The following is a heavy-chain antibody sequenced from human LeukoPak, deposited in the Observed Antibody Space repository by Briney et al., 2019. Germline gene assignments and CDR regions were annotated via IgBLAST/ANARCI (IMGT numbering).Heavy chain of an antibody. CDR2: IIPIFGTA. V-gene: IGHV1-69*13. D-gene: IGHD1-26*01. J-gene: IGHJ3*02. CDR1: GGTFSSYA. Sequence: SVKVSCKASGGTFSSYAISWVRQAPGQGLEWMGGIIPIFGTANYAQKIQGRVTITADESTSTAYVELSSLRSEDTAVYYCARVRWEAFDIWGQGTMVTVSS. CDR3: ARVRWEAFDI.